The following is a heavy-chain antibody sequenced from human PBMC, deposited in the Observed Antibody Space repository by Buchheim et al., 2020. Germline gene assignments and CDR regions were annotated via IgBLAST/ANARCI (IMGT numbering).Heavy chain of an antibody. CDR2: ISYDGSNK. CDR3: ARGSNREGYYYYGMDV. J-gene: IGHJ6*02. Sequence: QVQLVESGGGVVQPGRSLRLSCAASGFTFSSYAMHWVRQAPGKGLEWVAVISYDGSNKYYADSVKGRFTISSANSKNTLFLQMNSLRAEDTAVYYCARGSNREGYYYYGMDVWGQGTT. CDR1: GFTFSSYA. V-gene: IGHV3-30-3*01. D-gene: IGHD1-14*01.